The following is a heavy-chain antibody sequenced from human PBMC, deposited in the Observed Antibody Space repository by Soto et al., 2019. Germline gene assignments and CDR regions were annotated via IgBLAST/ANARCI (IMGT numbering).Heavy chain of an antibody. CDR2: ISYDGGDK. D-gene: IGHD6-13*01. V-gene: IGHV3-30*03. CDR3: ARDLSTGAADYYFDY. CDR1: GFTFNNFA. Sequence: PGGFRSLSRPASGFTFNNFAMHWVRQAPGKGLEWVAVISYDGGDKYYADSVKGRFTISRDNSKNTLYLQMNGLRAEDTAVYYCARDLSTGAADYYFDYWGQGALVTVSS. J-gene: IGHJ4*02.